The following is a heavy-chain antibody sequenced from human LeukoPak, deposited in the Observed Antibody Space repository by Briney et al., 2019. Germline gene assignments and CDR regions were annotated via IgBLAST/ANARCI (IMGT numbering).Heavy chain of an antibody. CDR2: ISWNSGSI. J-gene: IGHJ5*02. V-gene: IGHV3-9*03. CDR3: AKGSITMVQGVHNWFDP. D-gene: IGHD3-10*01. CDR1: GFTFDDYA. Sequence: GRSLRLSCAASGFTFDDYAMHWVRQAPGKGLEWVSGISWNSGSIGYADSVKGRFTISRDNAKNSLYLQMNSLGAEDMALYYCAKGSITMVQGVHNWFDPWGQGTLVTVSS.